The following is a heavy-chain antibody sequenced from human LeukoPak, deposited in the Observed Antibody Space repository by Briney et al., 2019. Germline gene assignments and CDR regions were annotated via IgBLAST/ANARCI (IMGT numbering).Heavy chain of an antibody. V-gene: IGHV4-34*01. CDR2: INHSGST. Sequence: SETLSLTCAVYGGSFSGYYWSWIRQPPGKGLEWIGEINHSGSTNYNPSLKSRVTISVDTSKNQFSLELSSVTAADTAVYYCARGMVMARVNWFDPWGRGTLVTVSS. CDR3: ARGMVMARVNWFDP. CDR1: GGSFSGYY. D-gene: IGHD3-10*01. J-gene: IGHJ5*02.